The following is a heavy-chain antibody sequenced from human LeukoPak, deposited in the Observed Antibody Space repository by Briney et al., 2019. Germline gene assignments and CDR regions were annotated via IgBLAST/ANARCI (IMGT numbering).Heavy chain of an antibody. J-gene: IGHJ4*02. CDR1: GGSISSSSYY. Sequence: PSETLSLTCTVSGGSISSSSYYWGWIRQPPGKGLEWIGYIYYSGSTNYNPSLKSRVTISVDTSKNQFSLKLSSVTAADTAVYYCARGGSGELYYFDYWGQGTLVTVSS. CDR2: IYYSGST. D-gene: IGHD1-26*01. V-gene: IGHV4-61*05. CDR3: ARGGSGELYYFDY.